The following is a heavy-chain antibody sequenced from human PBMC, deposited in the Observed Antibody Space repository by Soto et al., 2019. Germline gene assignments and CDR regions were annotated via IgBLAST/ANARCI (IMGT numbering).Heavy chain of an antibody. CDR3: AKYDFLAGTHDAFDI. CDR1: GGSIRSYD. J-gene: IGHJ3*02. CDR2: FYYSGST. V-gene: IGHV4-59*08. D-gene: IGHD3-9*01. Sequence: SETLALTCTVSGGSIRSYDWGWIRQPPGKGLEWIGYFYYSGSTNYNPSLKSRVTISVDTSKNQFSFKLSSVTAADTAMYYCAKYDFLAGTHDAFDIWGQGTMVTVSS.